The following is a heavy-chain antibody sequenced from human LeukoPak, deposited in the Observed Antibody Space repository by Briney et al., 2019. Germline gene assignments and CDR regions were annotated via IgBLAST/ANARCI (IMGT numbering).Heavy chain of an antibody. CDR1: GFTFSSYW. D-gene: IGHD3-16*02. CDR3: ARDPHYDYVWGSYRYPDY. CDR2: IKQDGSEK. V-gene: IGHV3-7*01. J-gene: IGHJ4*02. Sequence: PGGSLRLSCAASGFTFSSYWMSWVRQAPGKGLEWVANIKQDGSEKYYVDSVKGRFTISRDNAKNSLYLQMNSLRAEDTAVYYCARDPHYDYVWGSYRYPDYWGQGTLVTVSS.